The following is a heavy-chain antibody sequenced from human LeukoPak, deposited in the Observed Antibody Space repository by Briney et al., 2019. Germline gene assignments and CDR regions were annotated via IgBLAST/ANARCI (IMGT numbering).Heavy chain of an antibody. J-gene: IGHJ5*02. D-gene: IGHD1-14*01. CDR1: GGSVSTISHF. CDR3: ARRDHTGRSHAWFDP. Sequence: SETLSLTCTVSGGSVSTISHFWDWVRQPPGKGLEWIMSLSDTGTTYYNPSLESRVTMSVDTSKNQFSLKLSSVTAADTAVYYCARRDHTGRSHAWFDPWGQGTLVTVSS. V-gene: IGHV4-39*01. CDR2: LSDTGTT.